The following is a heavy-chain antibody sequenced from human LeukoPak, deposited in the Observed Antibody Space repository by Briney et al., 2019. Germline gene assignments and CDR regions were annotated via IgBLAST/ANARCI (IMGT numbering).Heavy chain of an antibody. J-gene: IGHJ4*02. V-gene: IGHV3-9*01. CDR3: AKGQYSSGWYALDY. Sequence: GRSLRLSCAASGFTFDDHAMHWVRQAPGKGLEWVSGISWNSGSIGYADSVKGRFTISRDNAKNSLYLQMNSLRAEDTALYYCAKGQYSSGWYALDYWGQGTLVTVSS. CDR1: GFTFDDHA. CDR2: ISWNSGSI. D-gene: IGHD6-19*01.